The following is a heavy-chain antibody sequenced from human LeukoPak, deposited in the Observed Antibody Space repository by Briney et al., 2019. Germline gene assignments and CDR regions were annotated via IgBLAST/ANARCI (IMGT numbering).Heavy chain of an antibody. V-gene: IGHV1-8*03. D-gene: IGHD3-3*01. CDR2: MNPNSGNT. J-gene: IGHJ4*02. CDR1: GYTFTSYD. CDR3: ARGPTYYDFWSGCYTGLDY. Sequence: ASVKVSCKASGYTFTSYDINWVRQATGQGLEWMGWMNPNSGNTGYAQKFQGRVTITRNTSISTAYMELSSLRSEDTAVYYCARGPTYYDFWSGCYTGLDYWGQGTLVTVSS.